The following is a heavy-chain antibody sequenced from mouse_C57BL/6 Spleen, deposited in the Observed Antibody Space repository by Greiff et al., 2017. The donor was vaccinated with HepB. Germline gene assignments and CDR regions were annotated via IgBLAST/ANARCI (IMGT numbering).Heavy chain of an antibody. CDR1: GYTFTDYY. Sequence: QVQLQQSGAELVRPGASVKLSCKASGYTFTDYYINWVKQRPGQGLEWIARIYPGSGNTYYNEKFKGKATLTAEKSSSTAYMQLSSLTSEDSAVYFCAREGGYGSSYYYWGQGTTLTVSS. D-gene: IGHD1-1*01. V-gene: IGHV1-76*01. CDR3: AREGGYGSSYYY. CDR2: IYPGSGNT. J-gene: IGHJ2*01.